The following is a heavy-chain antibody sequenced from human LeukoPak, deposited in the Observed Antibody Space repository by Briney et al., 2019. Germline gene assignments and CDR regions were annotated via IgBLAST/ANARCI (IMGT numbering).Heavy chain of an antibody. CDR1: GFTFNTYT. Sequence: GGSPRLSCAASGFTFNTYTMNWVRQAPGKGLEWVSFISSSSVYIYYADSVKGRFTISRDNAKNSLYLQMNSLRAEDTAVYYCARDRRVQLWSPAGFDYWGQGTLVTVSS. D-gene: IGHD5-18*01. CDR3: ARDRRVQLWSPAGFDY. J-gene: IGHJ4*02. V-gene: IGHV3-21*01. CDR2: ISSSSVYI.